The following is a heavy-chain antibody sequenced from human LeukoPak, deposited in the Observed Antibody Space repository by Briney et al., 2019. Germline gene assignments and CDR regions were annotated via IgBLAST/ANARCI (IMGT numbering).Heavy chain of an antibody. CDR1: GGSISNTNYY. J-gene: IGHJ4*02. CDR3: ARRLHFYALFDY. V-gene: IGHV4-39*01. Sequence: SETLSLTCTVSGGSISNTNYYCRWTRQPPGKGLEGIGTIYYSGTTHSNPSLKNRFTISLDTATNQVPLKVRSVTAADTAVYYCARRLHFYALFDYWGQGTLVTVSS. CDR2: IYYSGTT. D-gene: IGHD2/OR15-2a*01.